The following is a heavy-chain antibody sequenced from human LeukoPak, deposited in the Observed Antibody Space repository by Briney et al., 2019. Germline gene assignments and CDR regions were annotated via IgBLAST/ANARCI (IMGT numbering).Heavy chain of an antibody. CDR1: GGTFSSYA. CDR2: IIPIFGAA. J-gene: IGHJ4*02. Sequence: ASVKVSCKASGGTFSSYAISWVRQAPGQGLEWMGGIIPIFGAANYAQKFQGRVTITTDESTSTAYMELSSLRSEDTAVYYCARGPAATSSGWYVDYWGQGTLVTVSS. V-gene: IGHV1-69*05. CDR3: ARGPAATSSGWYVDY. D-gene: IGHD6-19*01.